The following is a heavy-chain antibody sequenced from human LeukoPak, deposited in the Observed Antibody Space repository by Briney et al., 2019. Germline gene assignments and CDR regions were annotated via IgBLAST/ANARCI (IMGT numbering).Heavy chain of an antibody. CDR3: ASLVGIAAAGPNYNWFDP. D-gene: IGHD6-13*01. CDR2: INHSGST. CDR1: GGSFSGYY. Sequence: KPSETLSLTCAVYGGSFSGYYWSWIRQPPGKGLKWIGEINHSGSTNYSPSLKSRVTISVDTSKNQFSLKLSSVTAADTAVYYCASLVGIAAAGPNYNWFDPWGQGTLVTVSS. V-gene: IGHV4-34*01. J-gene: IGHJ5*02.